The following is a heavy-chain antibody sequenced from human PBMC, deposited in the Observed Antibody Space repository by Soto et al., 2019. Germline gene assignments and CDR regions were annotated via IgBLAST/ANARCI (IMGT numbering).Heavy chain of an antibody. D-gene: IGHD4-17*01. CDR2: ISAGGGST. CDR3: AHPGGYGVFDAYDI. CDR1: GFTFSTYA. Sequence: EVQLLESGGGLVQPGGSLRLSCVASGFTFSTYAMSWVRQAPGKGLEWVSAISAGGGSTYYADSLKGRFTNSRDNSTNTLFMQTNTLRAEATAVSYCAHPGGYGVFDAYDIWGQGAMVTVSS. V-gene: IGHV3-23*01. J-gene: IGHJ3*02.